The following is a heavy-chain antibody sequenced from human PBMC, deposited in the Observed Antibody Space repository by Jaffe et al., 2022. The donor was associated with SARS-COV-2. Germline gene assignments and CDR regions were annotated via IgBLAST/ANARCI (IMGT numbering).Heavy chain of an antibody. V-gene: IGHV1-2*04. CDR2: INPNSGGT. CDR1: GYTFTGYY. J-gene: IGHJ6*02. CDR3: AREPRLYYDSSGYEYYGMDV. Sequence: QVQLVQSGAEVKKPGASVKVSCKASGYTFTGYYMHWVRQAPGQGLEWMGWINPNSGGTNYAQKFQGWVTMTRDTSISTAYMELSRLRSDDTAVYYCAREPRLYYDSSGYEYYGMDVWGQGTTVTVSS. D-gene: IGHD3-22*01.